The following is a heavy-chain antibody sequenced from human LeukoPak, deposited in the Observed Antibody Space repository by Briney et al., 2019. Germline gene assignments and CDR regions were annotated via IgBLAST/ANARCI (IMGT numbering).Heavy chain of an antibody. V-gene: IGHV3-30*04. CDR1: GFTFSSYV. CDR2: ISYDGSNE. J-gene: IGHJ4*02. CDR3: AKLGLFGY. Sequence: QPGGSLRLSCAASGFTFSSYVMHWVRQAPGKGLEWVAIISYDGSNEYYADSVKGRFTISRDNSKNTLYLQMNSLRAEDTAVYYCAKLGLFGYWGQGTLVTVSS. D-gene: IGHD3-16*01.